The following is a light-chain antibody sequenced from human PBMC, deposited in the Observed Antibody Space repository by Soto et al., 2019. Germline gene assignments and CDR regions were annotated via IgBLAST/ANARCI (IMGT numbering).Light chain of an antibody. CDR3: SSHGGSNNFYV. CDR2: EVS. CDR1: SSDVGAYNY. Sequence: QSVLTRPPSASGSPGQSVTISCIGTSSDVGAYNYVSWYQQHPGKVPKLMIYEVSKRPSGVPDRFSASKSGNTASLTVSGLXAEDEADYYCSSHGGSNNFYVFGTGTKVTVL. V-gene: IGLV2-8*01. J-gene: IGLJ1*01.